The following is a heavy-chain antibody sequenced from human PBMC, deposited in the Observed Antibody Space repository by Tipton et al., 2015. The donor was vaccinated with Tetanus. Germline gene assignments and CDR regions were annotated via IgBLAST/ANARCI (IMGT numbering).Heavy chain of an antibody. V-gene: IGHV5-51*01. Sequence: QLVQSGAEVKKPGESLKISCKGSGYRFTSYWIGWVRQMPGKGLEWMGIIYPGDSDARYSPSFEGQVTISADRSISTAYLQWSSLKASDTAMYYCARRRTTTALSYYFDSWGQGTLVTVSS. CDR2: IYPGDSDA. CDR1: GYRFTSYW. D-gene: IGHD4-17*01. J-gene: IGHJ4*02. CDR3: ARRRTTTALSYYFDS.